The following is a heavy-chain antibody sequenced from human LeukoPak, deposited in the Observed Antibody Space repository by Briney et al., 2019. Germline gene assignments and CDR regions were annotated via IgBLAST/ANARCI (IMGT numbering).Heavy chain of an antibody. CDR2: ISYDGSNK. Sequence: GGSLRLSCAASGFTFSSYGMHWVRQAPGKGLEWVAVISYDGSNKYYADSVKARFTISRDNSKNTLYLQMNSLRAEDTAVYYCAKEDSSDLEWLLPLGYGMDVWGQGTTVTVSS. D-gene: IGHD3-3*01. J-gene: IGHJ6*02. CDR3: AKEDSSDLEWLLPLGYGMDV. V-gene: IGHV3-30*18. CDR1: GFTFSSYG.